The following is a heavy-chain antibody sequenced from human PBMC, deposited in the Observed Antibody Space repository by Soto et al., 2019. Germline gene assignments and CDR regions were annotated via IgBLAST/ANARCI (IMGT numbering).Heavy chain of an antibody. J-gene: IGHJ6*02. CDR2: TYYRSKWYN. D-gene: IGHD2-15*01. Sequence: SQTLSRTCAISGDSVSSNSAAWNWIRQSPSRGLEWLGRTYYRSKWYNDYAVSVKSRITINPDTSKNQFSLQLNSVTPEDTAVYYCGCSGGSCSSRGDYYYYYGMDVWGQGTTVTVSS. V-gene: IGHV6-1*01. CDR3: GCSGGSCSSRGDYYYYYGMDV. CDR1: GDSVSSNSAA.